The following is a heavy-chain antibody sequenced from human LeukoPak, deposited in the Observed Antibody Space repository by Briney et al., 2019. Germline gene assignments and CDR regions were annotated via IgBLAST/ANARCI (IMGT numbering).Heavy chain of an antibody. CDR1: GGSIDTRSYS. CDR3: GRIHRDSGSPTWFY. J-gene: IGHJ4*02. Sequence: SETLSLTCTVSGGSIDTRSYSWGWVRQPPGRGLECIGSVHNSGRTYYNPSLKSRVTISVDTSKNRFSLKLSSVTAADTAVYYCGRIHRDSGSPTWFYWGQGTLVTVSS. CDR2: VHNSGRT. D-gene: IGHD3-10*01. V-gene: IGHV4-39*07.